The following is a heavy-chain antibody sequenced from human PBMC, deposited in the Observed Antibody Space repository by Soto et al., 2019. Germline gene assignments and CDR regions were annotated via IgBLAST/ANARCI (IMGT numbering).Heavy chain of an antibody. J-gene: IGHJ4*02. CDR2: IIPIFGTA. CDR3: ARDTTATYTAVDY. D-gene: IGHD3-16*01. Sequence: SVKVSCKASGGTFSSYAISWVRQAPGQGLEWMGGIIPIFGTANYAQKFQGRVTITADESTSTAYMELSSLRSEDTAVYYCARDTTATYTAVDYWGQVTLVTVSS. CDR1: GGTFSSYA. V-gene: IGHV1-69*13.